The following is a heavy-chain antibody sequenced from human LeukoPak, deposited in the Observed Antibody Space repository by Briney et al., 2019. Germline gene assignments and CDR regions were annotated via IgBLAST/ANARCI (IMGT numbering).Heavy chain of an antibody. CDR1: GFTFSSYG. CDR3: ARESPNYYDSSGYHNPLDY. CDR2: IWYDGSNK. V-gene: IGHV3-33*01. Sequence: GGSLRLSCAASGFTFSSYGMHWVRQAPGKGLEWVAVIWYDGSNKYYADSVKGRFTISRDNSKNTLYLRMNSLRAEDTAVYYCARESPNYYDSSGYHNPLDYWGQGTLVTVSS. J-gene: IGHJ4*02. D-gene: IGHD3-22*01.